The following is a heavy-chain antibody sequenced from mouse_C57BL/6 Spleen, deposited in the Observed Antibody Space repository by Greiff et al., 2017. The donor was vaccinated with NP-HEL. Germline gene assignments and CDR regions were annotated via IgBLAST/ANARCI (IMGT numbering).Heavy chain of an antibody. D-gene: IGHD1-1*01. V-gene: IGHV2-9-1*01. CDR3: ARELSYGSSYVWFAY. Sequence: VQVVESGPGLVAPSQSLSITCTVSGFSLTSYAISWVRQPPGKGLEWLGVIWTGGGTNYNSALKSRLSISKDNSKSQVFLKMNSLQTDDTARYYCARELSYGSSYVWFAYWGQGTLVTVSA. CDR1: GFSLTSYA. CDR2: IWTGGGT. J-gene: IGHJ3*01.